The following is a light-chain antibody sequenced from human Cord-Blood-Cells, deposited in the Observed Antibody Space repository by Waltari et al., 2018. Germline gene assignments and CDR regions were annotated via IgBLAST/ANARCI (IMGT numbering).Light chain of an antibody. Sequence: QSVLTQPPSVSGAPGQRVTISCTGSSSNIGAGYDVHWYQQLPGTAPKLLIYGXGDRXXXXXXXXXXXKXXXXXXXXITGLQAEDEADYYCQSYDSSLSGYVFGTGTKVTVL. CDR2: GXG. J-gene: IGLJ1*01. V-gene: IGLV1-40*01. CDR1: SSNIGAGYD. CDR3: QSYDSSLSGYV.